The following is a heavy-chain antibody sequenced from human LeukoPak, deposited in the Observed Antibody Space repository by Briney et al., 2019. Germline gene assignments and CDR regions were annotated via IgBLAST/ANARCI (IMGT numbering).Heavy chain of an antibody. CDR1: GHTSTGYY. CDR2: INLNIGYT. Sequence: DSVTVSSMASGHTSTGYYMHWVRQAPGQGFEWMGSINLNIGYTNYAQNFQGWVTMTSDTSISTAYMELSRLRSDARAVYYCARSIAVTGRVTSWWFDPWGQGTLVTVSS. J-gene: IGHJ5*02. CDR3: ARSIAVTGRVTSWWFDP. D-gene: IGHD6-19*01. V-gene: IGHV1-2*04.